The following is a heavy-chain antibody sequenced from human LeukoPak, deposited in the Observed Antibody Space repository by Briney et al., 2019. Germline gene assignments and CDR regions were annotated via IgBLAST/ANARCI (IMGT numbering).Heavy chain of an antibody. CDR3: ARGLMVRGVRWFDP. Sequence: SETLSLTCTVSGGPINSHYWSWIRQPPGKGLEWIGEINHSGSTNYNPSLKSRVTISVDTSKNQFSLKLSSVTAADTAVYHCARGLMVRGVRWFDPWGQGTLVTVSS. V-gene: IGHV4-34*01. CDR2: INHSGST. CDR1: GGPINSHY. J-gene: IGHJ5*02. D-gene: IGHD3-10*01.